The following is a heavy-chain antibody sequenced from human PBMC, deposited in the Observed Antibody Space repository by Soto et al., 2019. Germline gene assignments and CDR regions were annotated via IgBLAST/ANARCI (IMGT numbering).Heavy chain of an antibody. CDR3: AISPSSSFPSSDY. J-gene: IGHJ4*02. V-gene: IGHV3-23*01. CDR2: ISGSGGST. D-gene: IGHD6-6*01. CDR1: GFTFSSYA. Sequence: GGSLSLSCAASGFTFSSYAMSWVRQAPGKGLEWVSAISGSGGSTYYADSVKGRFTISRDNSKNTLYLQMNSLRAEDTAVYYCAISPSSSFPSSDYWGQGTLVTVSS.